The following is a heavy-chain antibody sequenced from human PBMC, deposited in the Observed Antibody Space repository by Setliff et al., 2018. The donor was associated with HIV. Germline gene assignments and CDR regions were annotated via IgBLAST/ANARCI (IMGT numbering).Heavy chain of an antibody. CDR2: IIAILGIP. V-gene: IGHV1-69*10. CDR3: ATGPPYCSGGSCYSSLHH. J-gene: IGHJ1*01. D-gene: IGHD2-15*01. CDR1: RGTFTSYA. Sequence: EASVKVSCKASRGTFTSYAFSWVRQAPGQGLEWVGGIIAILGIPSYAQKFQGRVTITADKSTNTAYMELKSLRSEDTALYYCATGPPYCSGGSCYSSLHHWGQGTLVTVSS.